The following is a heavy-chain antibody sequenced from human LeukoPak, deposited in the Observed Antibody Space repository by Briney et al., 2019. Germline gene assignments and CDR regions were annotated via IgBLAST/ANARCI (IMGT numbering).Heavy chain of an antibody. CDR2: INGYGSDT. D-gene: IGHD4-17*01. Sequence: GGSLRLSCAASGFTFDDYAMHWVRQAPGEGLVWVSRINGYGSDTNYADSVKGRFTISRDNAKNTLYLQMNSLRAEDTAVYYCARDDGDYYFDSWGQGTLVTVSS. CDR3: ARDDGDYYFDS. CDR1: GFTFDDYA. V-gene: IGHV3-74*01. J-gene: IGHJ4*02.